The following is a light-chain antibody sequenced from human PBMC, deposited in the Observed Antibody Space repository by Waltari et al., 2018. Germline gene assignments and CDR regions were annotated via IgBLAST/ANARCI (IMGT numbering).Light chain of an antibody. CDR3: QQRSNWPLIT. CDR2: DAS. V-gene: IGKV3-11*01. J-gene: IGKJ5*01. Sequence: EIVLTQSPATLSLSPGERATLSCRASPSVSNYLAWYQQKPGQAPRLLIYDASNRATDIPARFSGSGSGTDFTLTISSLEPEDFAVYYCQQRSNWPLITFGQGTRLEIK. CDR1: PSVSNY.